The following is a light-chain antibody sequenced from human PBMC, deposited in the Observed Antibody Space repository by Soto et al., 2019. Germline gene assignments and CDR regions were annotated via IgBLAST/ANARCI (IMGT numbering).Light chain of an antibody. Sequence: QSVLTQPASVSGSPGQSITISCTGTTSDIGAYKFVSWYQQHPGKAPKLMIYEVSNRPSGVSNRFSGSKSDNTASLTISGLQAEDEADYYCCSYRGGSAPYVFGTGTKLTVL. CDR2: EVS. J-gene: IGLJ1*01. CDR3: CSYRGGSAPYV. CDR1: TSDIGAYKF. V-gene: IGLV2-14*01.